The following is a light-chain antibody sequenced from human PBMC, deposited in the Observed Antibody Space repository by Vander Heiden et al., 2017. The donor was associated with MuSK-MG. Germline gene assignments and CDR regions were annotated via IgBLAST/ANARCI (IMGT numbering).Light chain of an antibody. CDR1: QDISNY. J-gene: IGKJ3*01. CDR3: QQDDNLPVT. V-gene: IGKV1-33*01. CDR2: DAS. Sequence: DIQMTQSPSSLSASVGDRVTITCQASQDISNYLNWYQQKPGKAPKLLIYDASNLETGVPSMFSGSGSGTDFTITISSLQPEDIATYYCQQDDNLPVTFGHGTKVDIK.